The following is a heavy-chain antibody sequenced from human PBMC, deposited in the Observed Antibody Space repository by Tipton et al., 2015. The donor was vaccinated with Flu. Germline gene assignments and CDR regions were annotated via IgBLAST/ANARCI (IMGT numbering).Heavy chain of an antibody. V-gene: IGHV3-74*01. D-gene: IGHD1-1*01. J-gene: IGHJ4*02. CDR1: GVTLSSHW. CDR3: TGVYYFDN. Sequence: SGVTLSSHWMHWVRQAPGKGLEWVACINGAGSFTNYADSVKGRFTISRDDAKNTLYLQMTSLSAEDTAVYYRTGVYYFDNWGQGTLITVSS. CDR2: INGAGSFT.